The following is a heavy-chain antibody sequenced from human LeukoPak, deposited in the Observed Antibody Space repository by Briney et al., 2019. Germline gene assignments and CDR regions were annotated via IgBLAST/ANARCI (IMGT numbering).Heavy chain of an antibody. CDR3: AREGDGYTYNWFDP. CDR1: GGSFSGYY. CDR2: IYYSGST. Sequence: PSETLSLTCAVYGGSFSGYYWSWIRQPPGKGLEWIGYIYYSGSTNYNPSLKSRVTISVDTSKNQFSLKLSSVTAADTAVYYCAREGDGYTYNWFDPWGQGTLVTVSS. J-gene: IGHJ5*02. D-gene: IGHD5-12*01. V-gene: IGHV4-59*01.